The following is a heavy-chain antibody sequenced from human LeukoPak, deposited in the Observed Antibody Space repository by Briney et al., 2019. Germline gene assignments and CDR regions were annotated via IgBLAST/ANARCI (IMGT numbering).Heavy chain of an antibody. CDR1: GVSFSGYY. V-gene: IGHV3-11*01. CDR3: ASNLLPSGGIDY. D-gene: IGHD3-16*01. CDR2: ISSSGSTI. J-gene: IGHJ4*02. Sequence: LSLTCAVYGVSFSGYYWSWIRQAPGKGLEWVSYISSSGSTIYYADSVKGRFTISRDKAKNSLYLQMNSLRAEDTAVYYCASNLLPSGGIDYWGQGTLVTVSS.